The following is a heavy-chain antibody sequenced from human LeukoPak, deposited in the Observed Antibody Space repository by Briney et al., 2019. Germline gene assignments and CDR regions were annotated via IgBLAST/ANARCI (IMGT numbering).Heavy chain of an antibody. V-gene: IGHV4-61*05. J-gene: IGHJ4*02. CDR2: VSYTGSTNHTGST. Sequence: SEALSLTCTVSGGSISTSTYYWGWIRQPPGKGLQWIGYVSYTGSTNHTGSTNYNPSLKSRVNISVDTSNNQFSLKLSSLTAADTAVYFCARNRVATIYGKFDYWGQGTLVTVSS. D-gene: IGHD5-12*01. CDR3: ARNRVATIYGKFDY. CDR1: GGSISTSTYY.